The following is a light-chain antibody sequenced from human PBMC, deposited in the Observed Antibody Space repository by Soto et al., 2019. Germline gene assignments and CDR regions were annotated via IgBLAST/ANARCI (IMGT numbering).Light chain of an antibody. CDR2: EVN. Sequence: QSALTQPASVSGSPGQSITISCTGTSSDVGGYNYVSWYQQHPGKAPKLMIYEVNNRPSGVSNRFSGSKSGNTASLTISGLQAEDEADYYCSSYTSSRTLDVVFGGGTQLTVL. CDR3: SSYTSSRTLDVV. CDR1: SSDVGGYNY. V-gene: IGLV2-14*01. J-gene: IGLJ2*01.